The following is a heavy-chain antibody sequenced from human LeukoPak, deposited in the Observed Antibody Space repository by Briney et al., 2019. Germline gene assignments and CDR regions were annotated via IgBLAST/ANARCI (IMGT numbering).Heavy chain of an antibody. CDR2: IYYSGST. D-gene: IGHD3-22*01. J-gene: IGHJ4*02. CDR3: ARARCGSFYEPFDY. V-gene: IGHV4-59*11. Sequence: PSETLSLTCTVSGGSISSHYWSWIRQPPGRGLEWIGYIYYSGSTNYNPSLKSRVTISVDTPKNQFSLKLSSVTAADTAVYYCARARCGSFYEPFDYWGQGTLVTVSS. CDR1: GGSISSHY.